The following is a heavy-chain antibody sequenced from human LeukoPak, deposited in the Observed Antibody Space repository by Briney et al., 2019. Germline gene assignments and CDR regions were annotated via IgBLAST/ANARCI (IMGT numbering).Heavy chain of an antibody. CDR2: ISSSRSTI. Sequence: PGGSLRLSCAASGFTFSNYEMHWVRQAPGKGLEWISYISSSRSTIYYADSVKGRFTISRDNAKNSLYLQMNSLRAEDTAVYYCARYDSSGYCFDYWGQGTLVTVSS. D-gene: IGHD3-22*01. J-gene: IGHJ4*02. CDR3: ARYDSSGYCFDY. V-gene: IGHV3-48*01. CDR1: GFTFSNYE.